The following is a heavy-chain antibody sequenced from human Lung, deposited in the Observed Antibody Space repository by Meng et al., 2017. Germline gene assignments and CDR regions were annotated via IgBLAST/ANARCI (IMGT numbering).Heavy chain of an antibody. CDR1: GGSISSSNW. CDR2: IYHSGST. D-gene: IGHD6-19*01. Sequence: SETLSLTCAVSGGSISSSNWWSWVRQPPGKGLEWIGEIYHSGSTNYNPSLKSRVTISVDKSKNQFSLKLSSVTAADTAVYYCARGLRGIAVAGLFDYWGQETLVTVSS. V-gene: IGHV4-4*02. CDR3: ARGLRGIAVAGLFDY. J-gene: IGHJ4*02.